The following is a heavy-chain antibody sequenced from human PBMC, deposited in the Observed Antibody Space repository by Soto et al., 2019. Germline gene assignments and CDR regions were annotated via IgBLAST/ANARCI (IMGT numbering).Heavy chain of an antibody. CDR2: IWYDGSNK. J-gene: IGHJ4*02. D-gene: IGHD3-10*01. CDR1: GFTFSSYG. V-gene: IGHV3-33*01. CDR3: ARDRGLRVTMVRGVSY. Sequence: QVQLVESGGGVVQPGRSLRLSCAASGFTFSSYGMHWVRQASGKGLEWVAVIWYDGSNKYYADSVKGRFTISRDNSKNTLYLQMNSLRAEDTAVYYCARDRGLRVTMVRGVSYWGQGTLVTVSS.